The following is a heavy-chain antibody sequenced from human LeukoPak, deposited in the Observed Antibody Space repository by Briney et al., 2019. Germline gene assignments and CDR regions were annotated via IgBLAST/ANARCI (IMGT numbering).Heavy chain of an antibody. CDR1: GFTLSSYA. Sequence: GGSLRHSRAASGFTLSSYAMSWVRQAPGKGLEWVSAISGSGGSTYYADSVKGRFTISRDNSKNTLYLQMNSLRAEATAVYYCARAGYDSSGYYFYFDYWGQGTLVTVSS. V-gene: IGHV3-23*01. J-gene: IGHJ4*02. CDR2: ISGSGGST. CDR3: ARAGYDSSGYYFYFDY. D-gene: IGHD3-22*01.